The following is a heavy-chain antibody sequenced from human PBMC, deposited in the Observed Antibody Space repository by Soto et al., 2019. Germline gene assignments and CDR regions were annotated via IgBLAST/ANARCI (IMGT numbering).Heavy chain of an antibody. D-gene: IGHD3-10*01. V-gene: IGHV2-5*02. CDR2: IYWDDDK. J-gene: IGHJ4*02. CDR1: GFSLSTSGVG. Sequence: QITLKESGPTLVKPTQTLTLTCTFSGFSLSTSGVGVGWIRQPPGKALEWLALIYWDDDKRYSPSLKSRLTXTXVTPKNQVVLTMTSMDPVDTATYYCAHRRETGDYDYWGQGTLVTVSS. CDR3: AHRRETGDYDY.